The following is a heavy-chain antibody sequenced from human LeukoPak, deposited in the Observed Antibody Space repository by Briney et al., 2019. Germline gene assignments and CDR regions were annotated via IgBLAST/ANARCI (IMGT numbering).Heavy chain of an antibody. CDR3: ARIRGRFLEVDY. V-gene: IGHV2-70*04. D-gene: IGHD3-3*01. CDR2: IDWDDDK. CDR1: GFSLSTSGMR. Sequence: SGPTLVNPTQTLTLTCTFSGFSLSTSGMRVSWIRQPPGKALEWLARIDWDDDKYCSTSLKTRLTMSKATSKNQVVLTMTNMDPVDTATYYCARIRGRFLEVDYWGQGTLVTVSS. J-gene: IGHJ4*02.